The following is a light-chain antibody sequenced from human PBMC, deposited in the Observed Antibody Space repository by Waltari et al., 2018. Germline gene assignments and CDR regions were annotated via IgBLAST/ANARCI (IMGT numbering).Light chain of an antibody. CDR3: CSYSTSGSWM. Sequence: QSALTQPASVSGSPGQSITIPCTGTSSNIGDYNLVSSFQHHPGKVPELVMYYVTKRPSGISDRFSGSKSGNTASLTISALQADDEADYYCCSYSTSGSWMFGGGTKVTVL. CDR1: SSNIGDYNL. J-gene: IGLJ3*02. CDR2: YVT. V-gene: IGLV2-23*02.